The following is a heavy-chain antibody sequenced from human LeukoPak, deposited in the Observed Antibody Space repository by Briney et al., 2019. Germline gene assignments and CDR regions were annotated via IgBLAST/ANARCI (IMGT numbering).Heavy chain of an antibody. CDR3: ATAVTTFRNDAFDI. V-gene: IGHV3-7*01. D-gene: IGHD4-17*01. CDR2: IKQDGREK. J-gene: IGHJ3*02. Sequence: GGSLRLSCAASGFTFSSYWMSWVRQAPGKGLEGVAKIKQDGREKYYVDSVKGRFTISRDNAKNSLYLQMNSLRAEDKAVYYCATAVTTFRNDAFDIWGQGTMVTVSS. CDR1: GFTFSSYW.